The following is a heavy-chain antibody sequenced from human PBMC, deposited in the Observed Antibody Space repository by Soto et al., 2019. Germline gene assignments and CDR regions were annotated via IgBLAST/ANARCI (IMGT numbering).Heavy chain of an antibody. V-gene: IGHV4-30-2*01. CDR3: ARGWGRIFDY. CDR2: INHSGST. Sequence: SETLSLTCAVSGGSISSGGYSWSWIRQPPGKGLEWIGEINHSGSTNYSPSLKSRVTISVDTSKNQFSLKLSSVTAADTAVYYCARGWGRIFDYWGQGTLVTVSS. CDR1: GGSISSGGYS. J-gene: IGHJ4*02. D-gene: IGHD7-27*01.